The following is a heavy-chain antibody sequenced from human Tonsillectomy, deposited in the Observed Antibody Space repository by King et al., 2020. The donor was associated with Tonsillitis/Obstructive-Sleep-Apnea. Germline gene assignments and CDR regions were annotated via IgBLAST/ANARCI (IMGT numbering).Heavy chain of an antibody. CDR1: GGSISSYY. CDR3: ARGGNFLEWLSPFDP. D-gene: IGHD3-3*01. J-gene: IGHJ5*02. CDR2: IYYSGST. Sequence: VQLQESGPGLVKPSETLSLTCTVSGGSISSYYWSWIRQPPGKGLEWIGYIYYSGSTNYNPSLKSRVTISVDTSKNQFSLKLSSVTAADTAVYYCARGGNFLEWLSPFDPWGQGTLVTVSS. V-gene: IGHV4-59*01.